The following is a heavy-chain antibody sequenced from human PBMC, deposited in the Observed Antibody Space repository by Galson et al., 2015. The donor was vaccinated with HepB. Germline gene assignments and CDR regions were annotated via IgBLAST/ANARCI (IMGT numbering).Heavy chain of an antibody. CDR2: FSWDGGTT. J-gene: IGHJ4*02. V-gene: IGHV3-43*01. CDR1: GFTFDDYT. D-gene: IGHD6-19*01. Sequence: SLRLSCAASGFTFDDYTMHWVRQPPGKGLEWVSLFSWDGGTTYYADSVQGRFTISRDNSKTSLNLQMNNLTTEDTAVYYCAKEKDRYGWGGFDYWGQGSLVTVSS. CDR3: AKEKDRYGWGGFDY.